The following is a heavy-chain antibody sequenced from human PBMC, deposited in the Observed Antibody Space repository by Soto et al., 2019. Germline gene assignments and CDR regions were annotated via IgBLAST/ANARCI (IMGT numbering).Heavy chain of an antibody. CDR1: GFTFSSYG. CDR3: AKDGGLGPPGADILTGYYTNWFDH. V-gene: IGHV3-30*18. D-gene: IGHD3-9*01. Sequence: GGSLRLSCAASGFTFSSYGMHWVRQAPGKGLEWVAVISYDGSNKYYADSVKGRFTISRDNSKNTLYLQMNSLRAEDTAVYYCAKDGGLGPPGADILTGYYTNWFDHWGQGTLVTVSS. J-gene: IGHJ5*02. CDR2: ISYDGSNK.